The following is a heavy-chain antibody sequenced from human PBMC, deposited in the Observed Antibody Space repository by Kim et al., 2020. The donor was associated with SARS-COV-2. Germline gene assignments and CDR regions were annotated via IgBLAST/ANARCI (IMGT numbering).Heavy chain of an antibody. D-gene: IGHD5-18*01. CDR2: IYSGGST. J-gene: IGHJ6*02. CDR3: ARAGYSYGYDPYYYYGMDV. CDR1: GFTVSSNY. Sequence: GGSLRLSCAASGFTVSSNYMSWVRQAPGKGLEWVSVIYSGGSTYYADSVKGRFTISRDNSKNTLYLHMNSLRAEDSAVYYCARAGYSYGYDPYYYYGMDVCGPGTTVTVSS. V-gene: IGHV3-53*01.